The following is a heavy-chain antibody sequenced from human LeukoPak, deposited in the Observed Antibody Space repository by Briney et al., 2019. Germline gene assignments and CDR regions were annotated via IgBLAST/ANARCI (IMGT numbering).Heavy chain of an antibody. CDR2: ISYDGSNK. Sequence: PGRSLRLSCAASGFTFSSYAMHWVRQAPGKGLEWVAVISYDGSNKYYADSVKGRFTISRDNSKNTLYLQMNSLRAEDTAVYYCARGPRLRSGFDYWGQGTLVTVSS. CDR1: GFTFSSYA. V-gene: IGHV3-30-3*01. D-gene: IGHD4-17*01. CDR3: ARGPRLRSGFDY. J-gene: IGHJ4*02.